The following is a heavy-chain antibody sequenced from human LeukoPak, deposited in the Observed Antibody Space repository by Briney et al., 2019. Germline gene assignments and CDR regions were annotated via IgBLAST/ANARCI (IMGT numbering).Heavy chain of an antibody. D-gene: IGHD3-9*01. CDR1: GFTFSSYS. CDR2: ISSSSSYI. CDR3: ARIRRVLRYFDWFNDAFDI. V-gene: IGHV3-21*01. J-gene: IGHJ3*02. Sequence: GGSLRLSCAASGFTFSSYSMNWVRQAPGKGLERVSSISSSSSYIYYADSVKGRFTISRDNAKNSLYLQMNSLRAEDTAVYYCARIRRVLRYFDWFNDAFDIWGQGTMVTVSS.